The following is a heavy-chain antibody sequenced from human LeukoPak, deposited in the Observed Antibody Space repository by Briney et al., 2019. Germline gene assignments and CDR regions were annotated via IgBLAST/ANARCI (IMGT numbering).Heavy chain of an antibody. J-gene: IGHJ4*02. CDR1: GGSISSSNW. CDR3: ARTYYYDSSGYYPFDY. D-gene: IGHD3-22*01. Sequence: SETLSLTCAVSGGSISSSNWWSWVRQPPGKGLEWIGEIYHSGSTNYNPSLKSRVTISVDKSKNQFSLKLSSVTAADTAVYYCARTYYYDSSGYYPFDYWGQGTLVTVSS. V-gene: IGHV4-4*02. CDR2: IYHSGST.